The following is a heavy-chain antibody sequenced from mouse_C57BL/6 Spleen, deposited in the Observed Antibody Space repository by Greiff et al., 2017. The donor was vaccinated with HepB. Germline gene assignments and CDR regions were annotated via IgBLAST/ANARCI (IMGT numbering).Heavy chain of an antibody. D-gene: IGHD1-1*01. CDR3: TKNYGSSSDWYFDV. J-gene: IGHJ1*03. Sequence: EVQLQQSGAELVRPGASVKLSCTASGFNIKDYYMHWVKQRPEQGLEWIGRIDPEDGDTEYAPKFQGKATMTADTSSNTAYLQLSSLTSEDTAVYYCTKNYGSSSDWYFDVWGTGTTVTVSS. V-gene: IGHV14-1*01. CDR1: GFNIKDYY. CDR2: IDPEDGDT.